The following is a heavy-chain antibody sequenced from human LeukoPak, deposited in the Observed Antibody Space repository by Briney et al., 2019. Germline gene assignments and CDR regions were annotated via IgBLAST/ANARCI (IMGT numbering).Heavy chain of an antibody. CDR1: GGTFSSYA. CDR3: ATLLGATPGEFDY. J-gene: IGHJ4*02. Sequence: GASVKVSCKASGGTFSSYAISWVRQAPGQGLEWMGGFDPEDGETIYAQKFQGRVTMTEDTSTDTAYMELSSLRSEDTAVYYCATLLGATPGEFDYWGQGTLVTVSS. V-gene: IGHV1-24*01. CDR2: FDPEDGET. D-gene: IGHD1-26*01.